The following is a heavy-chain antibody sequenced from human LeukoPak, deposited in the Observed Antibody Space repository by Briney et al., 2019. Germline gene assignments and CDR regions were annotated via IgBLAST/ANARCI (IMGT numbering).Heavy chain of an antibody. Sequence: GGSLRLSCAVSGFTLGSYWMHWVRQAPGQGLAWVSRVNTDGSSTTYAESVKGRFTISRDNSKNTLYLQMNSLRAEDTAVYYCARAKQQLVTIDYWGQGTLVTVSS. CDR3: ARAKQQLVTIDY. J-gene: IGHJ4*02. CDR2: VNTDGSST. CDR1: GFTLGSYW. D-gene: IGHD6-13*01. V-gene: IGHV3-74*01.